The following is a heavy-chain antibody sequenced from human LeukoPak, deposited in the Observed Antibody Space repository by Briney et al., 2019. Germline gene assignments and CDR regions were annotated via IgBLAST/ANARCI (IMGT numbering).Heavy chain of an antibody. CDR3: APIGGWGTYPLDY. J-gene: IGHJ4*02. CDR2: INHSGST. Sequence: SETLSLTCAVYGGSFSGYYWSWIRQPPGKGLEWIGEINHSGSTNYNPSLKSRVTISVDTSKNQFSLKLSSVTAADTAVYYCAPIGGWGTYPLDYWDQGPLVTVSS. V-gene: IGHV4-34*01. D-gene: IGHD3-16*01. CDR1: GGSFSGYY.